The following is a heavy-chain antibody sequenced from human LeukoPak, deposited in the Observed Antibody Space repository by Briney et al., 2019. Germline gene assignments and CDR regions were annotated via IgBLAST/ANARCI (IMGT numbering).Heavy chain of an antibody. CDR2: INHSGST. V-gene: IGHV4-34*01. CDR3: ASTHLFAAMTAVTTWGFDP. D-gene: IGHD4-17*01. CDR1: GGSFSGCY. J-gene: IGHJ5*02. Sequence: SETLSLTCAVYGGSFSGCYWSWIRQPPGKGLEWIGEINHSGSTNYNPSLKSRVTISVDTSKNQFSLKLSSVTAADTAVYYCASTHLFAAMTAVTTWGFDPWGQGTLVTVSS.